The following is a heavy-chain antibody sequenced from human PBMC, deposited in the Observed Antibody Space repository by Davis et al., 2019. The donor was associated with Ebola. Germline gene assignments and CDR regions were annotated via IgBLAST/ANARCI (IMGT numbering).Heavy chain of an antibody. CDR1: GYTFTSYG. CDR2: ISAYNGNT. J-gene: IGHJ4*02. Sequence: ASVKVSCKASGYTFTSYGISWVRQAPGQGFEWMGWISAYNGNTNYAQKLQGRVTMTRDTSISTAYMELSSLRSDDTAVYYCARAPTWSQINYYCFDYWGQGTLVTVSS. V-gene: IGHV1-18*01. D-gene: IGHD3-10*01. CDR3: ARAPTWSQINYYCFDY.